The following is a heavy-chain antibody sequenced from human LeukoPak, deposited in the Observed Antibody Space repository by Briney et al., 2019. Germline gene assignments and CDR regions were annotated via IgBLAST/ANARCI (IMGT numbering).Heavy chain of an antibody. D-gene: IGHD2-21*02. J-gene: IGHJ6*02. V-gene: IGHV3-21*01. CDR2: ISSSSSYI. CDR1: GFTFSSYS. Sequence: PGGSLRLSCAASGFTFSSYSMNWVRQAPGKGREGVSSISSSSSYIYYADSVKDRFTISRDNAKNSLYLQMNSLRAEDTAVYYCARDPYCGGDCYSYYGMDVWGQGTTVTVSS. CDR3: ARDPYCGGDCYSYYGMDV.